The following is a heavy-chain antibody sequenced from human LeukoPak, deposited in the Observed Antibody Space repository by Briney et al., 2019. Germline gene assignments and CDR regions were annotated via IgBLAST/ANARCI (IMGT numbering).Heavy chain of an antibody. D-gene: IGHD3-10*01. CDR3: ARHGPYMVRGGGPPNWFDP. J-gene: IGHJ5*02. V-gene: IGHV4-39*01. CDR1: GVSISSSSYY. Sequence: PSETLSLTCTVSGVSISSSSYYWGWLRQPPGKGLEWIVSIYCSGSTYYDPSLKSRITISVDTSKNQFSLKLSSVTAADTAVYYCARHGPYMVRGGGPPNWFDPWGQGTLVTVSS. CDR2: IYCSGST.